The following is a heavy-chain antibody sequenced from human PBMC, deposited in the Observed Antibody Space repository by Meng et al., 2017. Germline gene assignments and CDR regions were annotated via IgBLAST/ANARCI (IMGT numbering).Heavy chain of an antibody. CDR3: ARDYGDYAWIAKRWFDP. D-gene: IGHD4-17*01. CDR2: IIPIFGTA. Sequence: GQCVRWRVGRKGSGSEGEVACKALGGNCSSDAISWVRQAPGQGLAWMGGIIPIFGTANYAQKFQGRVTITADESTSTAYMELSSLRSEDTAVYYCARDYGDYAWIAKRWFDPWGQGTLVTVFS. CDR1: GGNCSSDA. V-gene: IGHV1-69*01. J-gene: IGHJ5*02.